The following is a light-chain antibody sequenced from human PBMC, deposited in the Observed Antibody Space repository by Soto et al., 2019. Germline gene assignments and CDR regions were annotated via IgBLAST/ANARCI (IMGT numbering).Light chain of an antibody. J-gene: IGLJ2*01. CDR1: SSDVATYNY. Sequence: QSALTQPASLSGSPGQSITISCTGSSSDVATYNYVSWYQQHPGKAPKLIIYEVVNRPSGVSSRFSGSKSGNTASLTISGLQAEDEADFYCSSYTGSHTLVVFGGGTQLTVL. CDR3: SSYTGSHTLVV. CDR2: EVV. V-gene: IGLV2-14*01.